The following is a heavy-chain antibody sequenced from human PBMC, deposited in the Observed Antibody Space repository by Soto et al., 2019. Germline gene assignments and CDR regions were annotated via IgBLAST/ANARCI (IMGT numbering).Heavy chain of an antibody. D-gene: IGHD3-22*01. Sequence: VQLMQSGAEVKKPGSSVKVSCKASGGTFSSHSINWVRQAPGQGLEWMGGIIPLFGTANYAQKFQGRVTITADESTSTVYMELSSLRSEDTAVYYCARSQDSSGYWNNCFDPWGQGTLVTVSS. J-gene: IGHJ5*02. CDR1: GGTFSSHS. CDR2: IIPLFGTA. CDR3: ARSQDSSGYWNNCFDP. V-gene: IGHV1-69*01.